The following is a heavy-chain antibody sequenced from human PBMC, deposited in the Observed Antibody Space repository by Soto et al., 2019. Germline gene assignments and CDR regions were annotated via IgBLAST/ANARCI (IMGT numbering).Heavy chain of an antibody. Sequence: DVQLLESGGDLVQPGESLRLSCAASGFIFSDFAMSWVRQTPGKGLEWVSAVSVYGGSTHYSDAVKGRFTISRDNSRDPLFRQMNSLRAEDTAVYYCARRPAGDSPWYSDPWARGTLVTVSS. D-gene: IGHD2-21*01. CDR3: ARRPAGDSPWYSDP. CDR2: VSVYGGST. J-gene: IGHJ2*01. V-gene: IGHV3-23*01. CDR1: GFIFSDFA.